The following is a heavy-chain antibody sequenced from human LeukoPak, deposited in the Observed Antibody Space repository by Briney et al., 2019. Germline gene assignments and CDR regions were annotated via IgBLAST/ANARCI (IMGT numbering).Heavy chain of an antibody. J-gene: IGHJ2*01. CDR1: EFIFSSYS. Sequence: PGGSLRLSCAASEFIFSSYSMNCVRQAPGKGLEWVSSISSSTTYIYYADSVKGRFTISRDNAKNSLYLQMNSLRAEDTAVYYCARDVGYWYFDLWGRSTLVTVSS. D-gene: IGHD2-15*01. CDR2: ISSSTTYI. V-gene: IGHV3-21*01. CDR3: ARDVGYWYFDL.